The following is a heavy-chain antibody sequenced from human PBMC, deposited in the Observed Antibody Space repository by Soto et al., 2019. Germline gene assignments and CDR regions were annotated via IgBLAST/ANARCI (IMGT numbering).Heavy chain of an antibody. J-gene: IGHJ6*02. CDR1: GGSISSYY. Sequence: PSETLSLTCTVSGGSISSYYWSWIRQPPGKGLEWIGYIYYSGSTNYNPSLKSRVTISVDTSKNQFSLKLSSVTAADTAVYYCARVMPDGVGATGIFYYYGMDVWGQGTTVTVSS. V-gene: IGHV4-59*01. CDR3: ARVMPDGVGATGIFYYYGMDV. CDR2: IYYSGST. D-gene: IGHD1-26*01.